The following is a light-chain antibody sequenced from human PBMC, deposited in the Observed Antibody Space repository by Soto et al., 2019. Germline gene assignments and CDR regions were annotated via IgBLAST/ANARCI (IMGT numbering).Light chain of an antibody. CDR1: RDISNY. J-gene: IGKJ4*01. Sequence: DIQVTQAPSSLSASLGDRVIITCRASRDISNYLAWYQQKPGQVPRLLISGASTLHSGVPSRFSGSGSGTDFTLTITSLQPEDIATYFCQKYDTAPLTFGGGTKV. V-gene: IGKV1-27*01. CDR3: QKYDTAPLT. CDR2: GAS.